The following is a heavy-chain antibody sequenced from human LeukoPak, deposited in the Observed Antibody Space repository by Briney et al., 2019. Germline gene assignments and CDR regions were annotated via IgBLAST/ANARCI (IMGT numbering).Heavy chain of an antibody. Sequence: GGSPRLSCAASGFTFSSYAMSWVRQAPGKGLEWVSAISGSGGSTYYADSVKGRFTISRDNSKNTLYLQMNSLRAEDTAVYYCAKDGSGRMYNWFDPWGQGTLVTVSS. CDR2: ISGSGGST. CDR3: AKDGSGRMYNWFDP. CDR1: GFTFSSYA. D-gene: IGHD3-10*01. J-gene: IGHJ5*02. V-gene: IGHV3-23*01.